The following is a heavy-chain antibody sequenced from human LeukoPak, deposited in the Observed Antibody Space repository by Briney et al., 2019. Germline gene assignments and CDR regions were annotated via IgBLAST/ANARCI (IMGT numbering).Heavy chain of an antibody. J-gene: IGHJ4*02. D-gene: IGHD1-1*01. CDR2: LKQDGSEI. V-gene: IGHV3-7*01. Sequence: PGGSLRLSCSASGFTFSSYWMSWVRQAPGKGLEWVANLKQDGSEIYYVDSVKGRFTISRDNAKNSVYLQMSSLRAEDTAVYHCARVAMATGPRQYFDYWGQGALVTVSS. CDR1: GFTFSSYW. CDR3: ARVAMATGPRQYFDY.